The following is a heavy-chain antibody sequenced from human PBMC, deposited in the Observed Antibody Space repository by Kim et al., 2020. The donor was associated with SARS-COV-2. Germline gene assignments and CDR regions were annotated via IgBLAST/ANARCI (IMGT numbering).Heavy chain of an antibody. CDR3: ARGDTSGYYYYDY. Sequence: ADTVKGRFTMSRNNSKNAQCLQMNSVRAEDAAVYYCARGDTSGYYYYDYWGQGTLVTVSS. D-gene: IGHD3-22*01. J-gene: IGHJ4*02. V-gene: IGHV3-33*01.